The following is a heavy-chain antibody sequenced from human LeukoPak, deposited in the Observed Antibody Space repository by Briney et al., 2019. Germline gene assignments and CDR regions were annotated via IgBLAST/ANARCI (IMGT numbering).Heavy chain of an antibody. CDR3: ARGGYGDYDSWFDP. CDR1: GFTFSSYS. V-gene: IGHV3-48*04. J-gene: IGHJ5*02. Sequence: PGGSLRLSCAASGFTFSSYSMNWVRQAPGEGLEWVSYISSLSGTIYYADSVKGRFTISRGNAKNSLYLQMNSLRAEDTAVYYCARGGYGDYDSWFDPWGQGTLVTVSS. D-gene: IGHD4-17*01. CDR2: ISSLSGTI.